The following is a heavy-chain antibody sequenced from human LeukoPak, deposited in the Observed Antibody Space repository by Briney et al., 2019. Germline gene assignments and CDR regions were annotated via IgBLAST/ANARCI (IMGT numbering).Heavy chain of an antibody. J-gene: IGHJ4*02. Sequence: PSETLSLTCTVSGGSTSSYYWSWIRQPPGKGLEWIGYIYYSGSTNYNPSLKSRVTISVDTPKNQFSLKLSSVTAADTAVYYCAGHHPRNTVDFWGQGTLVTVSS. V-gene: IGHV4-59*08. CDR2: IYYSGST. CDR1: GGSTSSYY. D-gene: IGHD2/OR15-2a*01. CDR3: AGHHPRNTVDF.